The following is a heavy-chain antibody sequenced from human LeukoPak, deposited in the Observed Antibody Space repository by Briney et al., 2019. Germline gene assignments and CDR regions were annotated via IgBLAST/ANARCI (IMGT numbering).Heavy chain of an antibody. J-gene: IGHJ6*02. CDR3: ARASSAAGEYYYHGMAV. V-gene: IGHV3-33*01. Sequence: GGSLRLSCAASGFTFSTYGMHWVRQAPGEGLEWVAVIWYDGSNKYYADSVKGRFTISRDNSKNTLYLHLNSLTADDTAVYYYARASSAAGEYYYHGMAVWGQGTTVTVSS. CDR1: GFTFSTYG. CDR2: IWYDGSNK. D-gene: IGHD6-25*01.